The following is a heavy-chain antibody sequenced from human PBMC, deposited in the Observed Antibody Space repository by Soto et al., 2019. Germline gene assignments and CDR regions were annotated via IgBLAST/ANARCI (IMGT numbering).Heavy chain of an antibody. J-gene: IGHJ4*02. CDR1: GFTLDDYA. Sequence: PGGSLRLSCAASGFTLDDYAMHWVRQAPRKGLEWVSGISWNSGSIGYADSVKGRFTISRDNAKNSLYLQMNSLRAEDTALYYCAKDIKFLELYNTFDYWGQGTLVTVSS. V-gene: IGHV3-9*01. CDR3: AKDIKFLELYNTFDY. D-gene: IGHD3-3*01. CDR2: ISWNSGSI.